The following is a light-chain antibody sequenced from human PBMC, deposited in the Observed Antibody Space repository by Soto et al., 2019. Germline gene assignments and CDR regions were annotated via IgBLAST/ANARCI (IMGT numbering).Light chain of an antibody. CDR1: QSIRNN. V-gene: IGKV3-15*01. J-gene: IGKJ5*01. CDR3: QQYNSWRSIT. CDR2: DTS. Sequence: EIVMTQSPATLSLSPGERATLSCWASQSIRNNLAWYQHRPGQAPRLLIYDTSTRAAGIPARFSGSGSGTDFTLTISSLQSEDFAVYYCQQYNSWRSITFGQGTRLEIK.